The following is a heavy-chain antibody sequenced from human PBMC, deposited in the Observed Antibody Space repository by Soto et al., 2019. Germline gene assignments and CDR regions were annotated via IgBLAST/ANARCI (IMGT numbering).Heavy chain of an antibody. Sequence: QVQLVQSGAEVKKPGSSVKVSCKASGGTFSSYAISWVRQAPGQGLEWMGGVIPIFGTANYAQKYQGRVTMTADESTSTAYMELSSLRSEDTAVYYCARAALACSGGSCYGDYYYYGMDVWGQGTTVTVSS. V-gene: IGHV1-69*01. CDR1: GGTFSSYA. CDR3: ARAALACSGGSCYGDYYYYGMDV. CDR2: VIPIFGTA. J-gene: IGHJ6*02. D-gene: IGHD2-15*01.